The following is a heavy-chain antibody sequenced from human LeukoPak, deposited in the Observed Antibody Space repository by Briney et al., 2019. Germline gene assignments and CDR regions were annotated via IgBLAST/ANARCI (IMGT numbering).Heavy chain of an antibody. J-gene: IGHJ3*02. Sequence: GGSLRLTCAASGFTFSSYWMHWVRQAPGKGLVWVSRINTDGSSTSYADSVKGRFTISRDNAKNTLYLQMNSLRAEDTAVYYCARAFLYCSSTSCQIRPWGAFDIWGQGTMVTVSS. V-gene: IGHV3-74*01. CDR1: GFTFSSYW. D-gene: IGHD2-2*01. CDR2: INTDGSST. CDR3: ARAFLYCSSTSCQIRPWGAFDI.